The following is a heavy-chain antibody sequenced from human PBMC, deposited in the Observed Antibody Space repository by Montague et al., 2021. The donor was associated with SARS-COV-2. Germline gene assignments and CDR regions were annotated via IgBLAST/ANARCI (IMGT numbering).Heavy chain of an antibody. Sequence: SETLSLTCTVSGGSVSSYCWSWIRQPPGKGLEWIGYIYYSGNTNYNPSLKSRVTISVDTSKNQVSLKLSSVTAADTAVYYCARGESYSTSWYYFFDYWGQGTLVTVSS. V-gene: IGHV4-59*02. D-gene: IGHD6-13*01. CDR1: GGSVSSYC. J-gene: IGHJ4*02. CDR3: ARGESYSTSWYYFFDY. CDR2: IYYSGNT.